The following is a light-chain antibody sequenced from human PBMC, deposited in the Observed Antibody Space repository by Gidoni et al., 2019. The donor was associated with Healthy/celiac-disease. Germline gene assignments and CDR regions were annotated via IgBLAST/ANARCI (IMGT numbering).Light chain of an antibody. CDR3: QQYYSTPRT. CDR2: WAS. Sequence: DIVMTQSPDSLAGSLGERATINCKSSQSVLSSSNNKNYLAWYPQKPGQPPKLLISWASTRESGVPDRFSGSGSGTDFTLTISSLQAEDVAVYYCQQYYSTPRTFGQGTKVEIK. J-gene: IGKJ1*01. V-gene: IGKV4-1*01. CDR1: QSVLSSSNNKNY.